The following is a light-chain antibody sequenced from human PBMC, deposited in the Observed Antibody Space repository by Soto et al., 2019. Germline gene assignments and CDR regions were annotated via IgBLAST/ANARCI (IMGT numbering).Light chain of an antibody. Sequence: EIVMTQSPPSLTVTPGEPASISCRSSRRLLHSNGNTFLDWYVQKPGQSPQLLIYLGYNRASGVPDRVSGSEAGTDFTLKISRVEAEDVGVYYCMQALQTPYTFGQGTKLEIK. CDR1: RRLLHSNGNTF. CDR3: MQALQTPYT. J-gene: IGKJ2*01. V-gene: IGKV2-28*01. CDR2: LGY.